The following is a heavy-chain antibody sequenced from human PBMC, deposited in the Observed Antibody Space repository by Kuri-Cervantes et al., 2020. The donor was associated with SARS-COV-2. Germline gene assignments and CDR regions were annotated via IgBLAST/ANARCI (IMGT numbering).Heavy chain of an antibody. CDR2: IFYSGRT. D-gene: IGHD3-3*01. CDR3: ARTQSGTLFGVVATFDS. V-gene: IGHV4-61*01. Sequence: GSLRLSCTVSGGSVNSGSYYWSWPRQPPGKGLEWIGDIFYSGRTNYNPSLKSRITMSVDTSKDQFSLKFTSVTAADTAVYYCARTQSGTLFGVVATFDSWGQGILVTVSS. CDR1: GGSVNSGSYY. J-gene: IGHJ4*02.